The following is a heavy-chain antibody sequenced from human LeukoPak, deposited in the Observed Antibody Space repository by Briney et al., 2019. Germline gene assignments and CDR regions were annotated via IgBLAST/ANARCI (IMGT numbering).Heavy chain of an antibody. V-gene: IGHV4-34*01. D-gene: IGHD5-24*01. J-gene: IGHJ4*02. CDR3: ARTAWLQSLFDY. CDR2: INHSGST. CDR1: GGSFSGYY. Sequence: SETLSLTCAVYGGSFSGYYWSRIRQPPGKGLEWIGEINHSGSTNYNPSLKSRVTISLGTSKNQFSLKLSSVTAADTAVYYCARTAWLQSLFDYWGQGTLVTVSS.